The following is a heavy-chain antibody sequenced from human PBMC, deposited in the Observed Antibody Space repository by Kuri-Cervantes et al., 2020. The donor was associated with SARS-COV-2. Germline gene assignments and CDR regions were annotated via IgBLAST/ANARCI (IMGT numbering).Heavy chain of an antibody. Sequence: SETLSLTCAVHGGSFSCYYWSWIRQPPGKGLEWIGEINHSGSTNYNPSLKSRVTISVDTSKNLFSLKLSSVPAADTAVYYCARGKDIVATIDAYVYWGQGTLVTVSS. CDR1: GGSFSCYY. J-gene: IGHJ4*02. V-gene: IGHV4-34*01. CDR2: INHSGST. CDR3: ARGKDIVATIDAYVY. D-gene: IGHD5-12*01.